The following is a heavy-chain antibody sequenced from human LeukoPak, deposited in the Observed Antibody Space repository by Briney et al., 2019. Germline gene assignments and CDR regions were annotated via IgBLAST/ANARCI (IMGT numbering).Heavy chain of an antibody. CDR2: ISSSSSTI. CDR3: ATYSSLNRREFQY. D-gene: IGHD3-22*01. J-gene: IGHJ1*01. CDR1: GFTFSSYS. Sequence: GGSLRLSCAASGFTFSSYSMNWVRQAPGKGLEWVSYISSSSSTIYYADSVKGRFTISRDNSKNTLYLQMNSLRAEDTAVYYCATYSSLNRREFQYWGQGTLLTVSS. V-gene: IGHV3-48*01.